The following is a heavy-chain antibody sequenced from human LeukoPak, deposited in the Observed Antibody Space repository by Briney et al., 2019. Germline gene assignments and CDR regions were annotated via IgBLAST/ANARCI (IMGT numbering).Heavy chain of an antibody. Sequence: SETLSPTCTVSGGSISSSSYYWGWIRQPPGKGLEWIGSIYYSRSTYYNPSLKSRVTISVDTSKNQFSLKLSSVTAADTAVYYCARRRSSSSSGFWGYWGQGTLVTVSS. CDR2: IYYSRST. CDR3: ARRRSSSSSGFWGY. CDR1: GGSISSSSYY. D-gene: IGHD6-6*01. V-gene: IGHV4-39*01. J-gene: IGHJ4*02.